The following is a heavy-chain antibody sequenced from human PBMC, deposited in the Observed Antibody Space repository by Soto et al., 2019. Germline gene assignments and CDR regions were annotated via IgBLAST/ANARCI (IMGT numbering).Heavy chain of an antibody. CDR2: IYYSGST. J-gene: IGHJ6*02. V-gene: IGHV4-39*01. CDR3: AYPLWFRELLPYYYYGMDV. D-gene: IGHD3-10*01. CDR1: DGSISSSSYY. Sequence: SETLSLTCTVSDGSISSSSYYWGWIRQPPGKGLEWIGSIYYSGSTYYNPSLKSRVTISVDTSKNQFSLKLSSVTAADTAVYYCAYPLWFRELLPYYYYGMDVWGQGTTVTVSS.